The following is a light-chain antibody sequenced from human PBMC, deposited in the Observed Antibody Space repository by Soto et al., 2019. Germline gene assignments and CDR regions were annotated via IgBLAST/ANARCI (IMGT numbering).Light chain of an antibody. V-gene: IGLV1-40*01. CDR2: ANS. J-gene: IGLJ2*01. CDR1: SSNIGANYD. CDR3: RSYDSGVSGVV. Sequence: QSVLTQPPSVSGAPGQRVTIACTGSSSNIGANYDVHWYQQLPGSAPKLLIYANSNRPSGVPDRFSGSRSGSSASLAITGIQAGDEADYYCRSYDSGVSGVVFGGGTELSVL.